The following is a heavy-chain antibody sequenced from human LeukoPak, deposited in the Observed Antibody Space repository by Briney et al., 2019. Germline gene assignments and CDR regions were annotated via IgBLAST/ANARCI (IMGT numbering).Heavy chain of an antibody. D-gene: IGHD5-12*01. CDR2: ISAYNGNT. CDR3: ARDREVWLRPRRRYYFHY. Sequence: ASVKVSCKASGYTFTSCGISWVRQAPGQGLEWMGWISAYNGNTNYAQKLQGRVTMTTDTSTSTAYMELRSLRSDDTAVYYCARDREVWLRPRRRYYFHYWGQGTLVTVSS. J-gene: IGHJ4*02. CDR1: GYTFTSCG. V-gene: IGHV1-18*01.